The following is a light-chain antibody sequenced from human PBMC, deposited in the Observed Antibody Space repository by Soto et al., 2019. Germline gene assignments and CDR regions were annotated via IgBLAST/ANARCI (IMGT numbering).Light chain of an antibody. CDR2: GAS. CDR1: QSVNSSD. V-gene: IGKV3-20*01. J-gene: IGKJ1*01. Sequence: EIVLTQSPGSLSLSPGERATLSCRASQSVNSSDLAWYQQKPGQATRLLIYGASSRATGIPDRFGGSGSGTDFTLTISGLEPEESAAYYCQRHGATFGQGTKVDIK. CDR3: QRHGAT.